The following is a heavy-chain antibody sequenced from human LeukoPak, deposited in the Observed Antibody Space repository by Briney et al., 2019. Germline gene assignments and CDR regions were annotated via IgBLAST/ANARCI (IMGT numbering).Heavy chain of an antibody. CDR1: GGSISSDY. Sequence: PSKTLSLTCTVSGGSISSDYWSWIRQPPGKGLEWIGYIYYSGRTYYNPSLKSRITISVDTSKNQFSLKLSSVTAADTAVYYCARGFYSPHYWGQGTLVSVSS. CDR2: IYYSGRT. J-gene: IGHJ4*02. V-gene: IGHV4-59*01. D-gene: IGHD4-11*01. CDR3: ARGFYSPHY.